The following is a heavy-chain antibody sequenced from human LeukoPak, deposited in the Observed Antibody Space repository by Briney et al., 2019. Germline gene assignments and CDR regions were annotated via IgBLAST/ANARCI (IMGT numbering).Heavy chain of an antibody. Sequence: PGGSLRLSCAASGFTFSSYSMNWVRQAPGKGLEWVSSISSSSSYIYYADSVKGRFTISRDNAKNSLYLQMNSLRAEDTAVYYCARGAGNYGYFDYWGQGTLVTVSS. CDR3: ARGAGNYGYFDY. V-gene: IGHV3-21*01. CDR2: ISSSSSYI. J-gene: IGHJ4*02. CDR1: GFTFSSYS. D-gene: IGHD3-9*01.